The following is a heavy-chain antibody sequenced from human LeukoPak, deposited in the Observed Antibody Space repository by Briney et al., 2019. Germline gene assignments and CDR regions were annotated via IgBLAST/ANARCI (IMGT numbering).Heavy chain of an antibody. CDR2: ISSSSSYI. CDR3: ARDLRILSYYYDSSGYSIDY. V-gene: IGHV3-21*01. D-gene: IGHD3-22*01. J-gene: IGHJ4*02. CDR1: GFTFSSYS. Sequence: PGGSLRLSCAASGFTFSSYSMNWVRQAPGKGLEWVSSISSSSSYIYYADSVKGRFTISRDNAKNSLYLQMNSLRAEDTAVYYCARDLRILSYYYDSSGYSIDYWGQGTLVTVSS.